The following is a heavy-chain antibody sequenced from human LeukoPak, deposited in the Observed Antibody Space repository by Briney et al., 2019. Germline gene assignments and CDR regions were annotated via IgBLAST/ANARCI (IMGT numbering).Heavy chain of an antibody. CDR3: ARVHSGSSDY. V-gene: IGHV4-39*07. J-gene: IGHJ4*02. D-gene: IGHD1-26*01. CDR1: GGSISSSSYY. CDR2: IYYSGST. Sequence: SETLSLTCTVSGGSISSSSYYWGWIRQPPGKGLEWIGSIYYSGSTYYNPSLKSRVTISVDTSKNQFSLKLSSVTAADTAVYYCARVHSGSSDYWGQGTLVTASS.